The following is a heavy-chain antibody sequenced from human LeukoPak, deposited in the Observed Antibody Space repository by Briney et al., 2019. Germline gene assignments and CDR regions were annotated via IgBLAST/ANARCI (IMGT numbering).Heavy chain of an antibody. CDR1: GYTFTSYG. CDR3: ARLGLSSRWYGAHDY. D-gene: IGHD6-13*01. V-gene: IGHV1-18*01. CDR2: ISAYNGNT. J-gene: IGHJ4*02. Sequence: ASVNVSCKASGYTFTSYGISWVRQAPGEGLEWMGWISAYNGNTNYAQKLQGRVTMTTDTSTSTDYMEMSSMRSDDTAVYYCARLGLSSRWYGAHDYWGQGTLVTVSS.